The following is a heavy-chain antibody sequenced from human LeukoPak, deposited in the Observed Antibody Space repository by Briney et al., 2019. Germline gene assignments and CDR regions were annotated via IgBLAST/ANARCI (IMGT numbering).Heavy chain of an antibody. Sequence: SETLSLTCAVYGGSFSGYYWSWIRQPPGKGLEWIGEINHSGSANYNPSLKSRVTISIDTSKNQFFLTLRSVTAADTAVYYCARDRRRDLLHAFDIWGQGTMVTVSS. J-gene: IGHJ3*02. CDR2: INHSGSA. D-gene: IGHD1-26*01. CDR1: GGSFSGYY. CDR3: ARDRRRDLLHAFDI. V-gene: IGHV4-34*01.